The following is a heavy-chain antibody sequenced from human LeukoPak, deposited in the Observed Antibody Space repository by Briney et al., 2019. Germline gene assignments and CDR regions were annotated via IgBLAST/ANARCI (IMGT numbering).Heavy chain of an antibody. D-gene: IGHD3-3*01. J-gene: IGHJ4*02. CDR1: GASMSTYY. CDR3: ATYSNDFWSGRHFFDF. Sequence: SETLSLTCTVSGASMSTYYWSWIRQPPGKGLEWIGYISYSGSTNFNPSLKSRVTISVDTSKNQFSLRLNSVTAADTAVFYCATYSNDFWSGRHFFDFWGQGILVTVSS. V-gene: IGHV4-59*01. CDR2: ISYSGST.